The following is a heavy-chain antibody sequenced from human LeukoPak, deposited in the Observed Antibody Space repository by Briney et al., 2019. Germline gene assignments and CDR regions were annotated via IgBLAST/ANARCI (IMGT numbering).Heavy chain of an antibody. CDR3: ARAPITSPFYLDY. CDR2: INWSGGST. D-gene: IGHD2-2*01. CDR1: GFAFDGHG. J-gene: IGHJ4*02. V-gene: IGHV3-20*04. Sequence: AGGSLRLSCTASGFAFDGHGMSWVRQVPGKGLEWVSGINWSGGSTGYADPLRGRFTISRDNAKNSLYLQMDSLRAEDTALYYCARAPITSPFYLDYWGQGTLVTVSS.